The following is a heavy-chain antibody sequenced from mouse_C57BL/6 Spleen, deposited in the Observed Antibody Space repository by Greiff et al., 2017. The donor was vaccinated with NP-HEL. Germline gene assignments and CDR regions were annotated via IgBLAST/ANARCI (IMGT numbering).Heavy chain of an antibody. V-gene: IGHV1-22*01. D-gene: IGHD4-1*01. CDR2: INPNNGGT. CDR1: GYTFTDYN. Sequence: EVQLQQSGPELVKPGASVKMSCKASGYTFTDYNMHWVKQSHGKSLEWIGYINPNNGGTSYNQKFKGKATLTVNKSSSTAYMELRSLTSEDSAVYYCARSWEGDYYAMDYWGQGTSVTVSS. CDR3: ARSWEGDYYAMDY. J-gene: IGHJ4*01.